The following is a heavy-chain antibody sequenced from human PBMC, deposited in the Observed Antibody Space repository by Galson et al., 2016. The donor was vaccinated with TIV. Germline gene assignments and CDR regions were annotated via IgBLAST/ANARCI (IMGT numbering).Heavy chain of an antibody. CDR1: GFSLRSSGVC. J-gene: IGHJ5*02. D-gene: IGHD3-3*01. CDR2: LDWENDK. CDR3: ARKLEWDRNGWFDH. V-gene: IGHV2-70*01. Sequence: PALVKPTQTLTLTCTFSGFSLRSSGVCVSWIRQAPGKAMEWLALLDWENDKYYGTSLKTRLTISKDTSKNRVVLRITNMSPVDTATYYCARKLEWDRNGWFDHWGQGVRVTVSS.